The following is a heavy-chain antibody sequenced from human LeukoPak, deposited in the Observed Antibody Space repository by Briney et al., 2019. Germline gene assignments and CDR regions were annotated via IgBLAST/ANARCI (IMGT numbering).Heavy chain of an antibody. CDR2: IKQDGSET. D-gene: IGHD2-15*01. V-gene: IGHV3-7*01. J-gene: IGHJ4*02. CDR1: GFTFRSYW. CDR3: ARGYCSGGACYFGFDH. Sequence: GGSLRLSCAASGFTFRSYWMTWVRQYPGKGLEWVANIKQDGSETYYADSVKGRFTISRDNAKRSLYLQMNSLRAEDTAVYYCARGYCSGGACYFGFDHWGQGTLVTVSS.